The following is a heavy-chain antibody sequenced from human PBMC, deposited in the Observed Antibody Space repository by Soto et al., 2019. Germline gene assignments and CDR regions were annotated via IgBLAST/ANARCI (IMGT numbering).Heavy chain of an antibody. D-gene: IGHD2-2*01. Sequence: SQTLSLTCAISGDSVSSNSAAWNWIRQSPSRGLGWLGRTYYRSKCYNDYAVSVKSRITINPDTSKNPCSLQLNSVTPEDTAVYCCARDPARIVVVPAASHYRLDVWAQGTTVTVSS. CDR2: TYYRSKCYN. J-gene: IGHJ6*02. V-gene: IGHV6-1*01. CDR1: GDSVSSNSAA. CDR3: ARDPARIVVVPAASHYRLDV.